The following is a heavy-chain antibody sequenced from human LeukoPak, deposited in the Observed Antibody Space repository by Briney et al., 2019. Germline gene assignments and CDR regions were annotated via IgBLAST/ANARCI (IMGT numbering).Heavy chain of an antibody. J-gene: IGHJ4*02. Sequence: KPGGSLRLSCAASGFAFSDCYMTWIRQAPGKGLEYISYIGGSGGDITYADSVRGRFTVSRDNAKNSLHLQMNSLRVEDTAVYYCARYARELDYWGQGSLVTVSS. D-gene: IGHD2-2*01. V-gene: IGHV3-11*01. CDR3: ARYARELDY. CDR2: IGGSGGDI. CDR1: GFAFSDCY.